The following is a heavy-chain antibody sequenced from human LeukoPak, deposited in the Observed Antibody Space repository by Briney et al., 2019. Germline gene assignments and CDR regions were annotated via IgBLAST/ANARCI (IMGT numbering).Heavy chain of an antibody. CDR3: VKVAREQDAFDI. J-gene: IGHJ3*02. D-gene: IGHD1-26*01. CDR2: IIPIFGTA. CDR1: GCTFSSYA. V-gene: IGHV1-69*05. Sequence: SVKVSCKASGCTFSSYAISWVRQAPGQGLEWMGRIIPIFGTANYAQKFQGRVTITTDESTSTAYMELSSLRSEDTAVYYCVKVAREQDAFDIWGQGTMVTVSS.